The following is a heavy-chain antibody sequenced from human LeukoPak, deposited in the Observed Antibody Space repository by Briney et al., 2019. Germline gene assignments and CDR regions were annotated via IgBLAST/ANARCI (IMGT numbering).Heavy chain of an antibody. V-gene: IGHV1-2*02. CDR1: GYTFTGYY. CDR2: INPNSGGT. CDR3: ARVQYYYDSSVYYANDY. J-gene: IGHJ4*02. Sequence: ASVKVSCKASGYTFTGYYMHWVRQAPGQGLEWMGWINPNSGGTNYAQKFQGRVTMTRDTSISTAYMELSRLRSDDTAVYYCARVQYYYDSSVYYANDYWGQGTLVTVSS. D-gene: IGHD3-22*01.